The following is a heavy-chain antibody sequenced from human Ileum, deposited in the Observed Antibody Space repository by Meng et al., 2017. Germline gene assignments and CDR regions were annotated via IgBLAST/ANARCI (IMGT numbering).Heavy chain of an antibody. J-gene: IGHJ5*02. D-gene: IGHD3-3*01. CDR1: GGSISSGDYY. CDR3: ARENTIFGVVWGSWFDP. Sequence: QVQLQESGPGLVKPSQTLSLTCTVSGGSISSGDYYWSWIRQPPGKGLEWIGYIYYSGSTYYNPSLKSRVTISVDTSKNQFFLKLSSVTAADTAVYYCARENTIFGVVWGSWFDPWGQGTLVTVSS. V-gene: IGHV4-30-4*01. CDR2: IYYSGST.